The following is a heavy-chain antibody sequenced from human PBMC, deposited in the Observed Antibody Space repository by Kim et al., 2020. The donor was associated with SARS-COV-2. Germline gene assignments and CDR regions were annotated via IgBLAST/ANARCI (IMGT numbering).Heavy chain of an antibody. CDR2: DI. J-gene: IGHJ4*02. D-gene: IGHD1-26*01. Sequence: DISYEGSEQGRFSISRDNAKRSLYLQMNSLKAEDTTIYYCARDGREINWIWGQGTLVTVSS. V-gene: IGHV3-7*01. CDR3: ARDGREINWI.